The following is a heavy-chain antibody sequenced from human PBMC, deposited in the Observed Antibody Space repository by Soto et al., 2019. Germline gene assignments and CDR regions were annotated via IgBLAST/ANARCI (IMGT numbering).Heavy chain of an antibody. CDR2: ISSSSSYI. J-gene: IGHJ5*02. D-gene: IGHD3-10*01. CDR1: GFTFSSYS. CDR3: AREDGSGSYYPNWFDP. Sequence: EVQLVESGGGLVKPGGSLRLSCAASGFTFSSYSMNWVRQAPGKGLEWVSSISSSSSYIYYADSVKGRFTISRDHAKNSLVLQINSLRAEDTAVYYCAREDGSGSYYPNWFDPWGQGTLVTVSS. V-gene: IGHV3-21*01.